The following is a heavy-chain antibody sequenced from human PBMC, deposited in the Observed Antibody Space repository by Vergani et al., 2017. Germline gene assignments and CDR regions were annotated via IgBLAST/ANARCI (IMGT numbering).Heavy chain of an antibody. D-gene: IGHD1-26*01. V-gene: IGHV3-23*01. J-gene: IGHJ4*02. CDR3: VKDAGSYENFFDS. CDR2: ISGQNFRT. Sequence: EVQLLESGGGSAQPGESLRLSCVASGFTFTAHGLNWVRQAPGKGLEWVSGISGQNFRTHYADSVKGRFTISRDDSKNTVYLQINSLRDEDTAFYYCVKDAGSYENFFDSWGQGTLVTVSS. CDR1: GFTFTAHG.